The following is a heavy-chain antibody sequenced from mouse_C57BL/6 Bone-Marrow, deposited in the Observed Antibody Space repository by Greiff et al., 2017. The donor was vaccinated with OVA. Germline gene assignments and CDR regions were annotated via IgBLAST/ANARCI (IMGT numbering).Heavy chain of an antibody. Sequence: QVHVKQSGAELVKPGASVKISCKASGYAFSSYWMNWVKQRPGKGLEWIGQIYPGDGDTNYNGKFKGKATLTADKSSSTAYMQLSSLTSEDSAVYFCARDGSEGNYFDYWGQGTTLTVSS. CDR2: IYPGDGDT. J-gene: IGHJ2*01. CDR3: ARDGSEGNYFDY. V-gene: IGHV1-80*01. CDR1: GYAFSSYW. D-gene: IGHD1-1*01.